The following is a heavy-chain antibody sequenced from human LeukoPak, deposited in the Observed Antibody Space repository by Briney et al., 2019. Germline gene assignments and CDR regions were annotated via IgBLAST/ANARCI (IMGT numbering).Heavy chain of an antibody. V-gene: IGHV3-21*01. CDR3: ARGLISQYYYGSGSYAVRDDYYYYMDV. CDR1: GFTFSSYG. J-gene: IGHJ6*03. CDR2: ISSNSSYK. Sequence: GGTLRLSCAASGFTFSSYGMSWVRQAPGKGLEWVSSISSNSSYKSYADSAKGRFTISRDNAKNSLFLQMNSLRAEDTAVYYCARGLISQYYYGSGSYAVRDDYYYYMDVWGKGTTVTISS. D-gene: IGHD3-10*01.